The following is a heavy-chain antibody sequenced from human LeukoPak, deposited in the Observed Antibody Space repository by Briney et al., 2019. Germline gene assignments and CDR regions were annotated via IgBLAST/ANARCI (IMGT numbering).Heavy chain of an antibody. CDR1: GFTFSSYG. CDR3: AKNCRGLPDEPFDY. Sequence: PGGTLRLSCAASGFTFSSYGMSWVRQAPGKGLEWVSAISGSGGSTYYADSVKGRFTISRDNSKNTLYLQMNSLRAEDTAVYYCAKNCRGLPDEPFDYWGQGTLVTVSS. V-gene: IGHV3-23*01. CDR2: ISGSGGST. J-gene: IGHJ4*02. D-gene: IGHD4-17*01.